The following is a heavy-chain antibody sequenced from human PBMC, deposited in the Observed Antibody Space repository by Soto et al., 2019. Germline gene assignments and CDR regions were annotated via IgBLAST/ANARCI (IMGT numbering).Heavy chain of an antibody. Sequence: GESLKISCAASGFTFSSYAMSWVRQAPGKGLEWVSAISGSGGSTYYADSVKGRFTISRDNSKNTLYLQMNSLRAEDTAVYYCAKEVLVLGYYYYYMDVWGKGTTVTVSS. CDR3: AKEVLVLGYYYYYMDV. J-gene: IGHJ6*03. D-gene: IGHD6-13*01. CDR2: ISGSGGST. V-gene: IGHV3-23*01. CDR1: GFTFSSYA.